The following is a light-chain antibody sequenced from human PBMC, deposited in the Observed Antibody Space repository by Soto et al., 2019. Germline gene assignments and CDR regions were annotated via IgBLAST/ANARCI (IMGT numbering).Light chain of an antibody. Sequence: QSVLTQPPSVSGAPGQRVTISCTGSSSNIGAGYDVHWYQQLPGTAPKLLIYGNTNRPSGVPDRFSGSKSGTSASLAITGLQAEDEADYSCQSYDSSLINYVFGTGTKLTVL. V-gene: IGLV1-40*01. CDR3: QSYDSSLINYV. CDR2: GNT. J-gene: IGLJ1*01. CDR1: SSNIGAGYD.